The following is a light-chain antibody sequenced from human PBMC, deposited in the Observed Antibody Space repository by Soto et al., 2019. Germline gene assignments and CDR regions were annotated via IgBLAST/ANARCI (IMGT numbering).Light chain of an antibody. J-gene: IGLJ1*01. V-gene: IGLV1-44*01. Sequence: QSVLTQPPSASGTPGQRVPIFCSGSSSNIGINVLSWYQQLPGAAPKLLIYSNDQRPSGVPDRFSGSKSGTSASLAISGLQSEDEADYYCAAWDDSLNGYAFGPGTKVTVL. CDR2: SND. CDR1: SSNIGINV. CDR3: AAWDDSLNGYA.